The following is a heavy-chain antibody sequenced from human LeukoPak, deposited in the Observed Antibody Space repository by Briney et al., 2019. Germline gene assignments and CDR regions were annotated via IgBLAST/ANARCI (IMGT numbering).Heavy chain of an antibody. J-gene: IGHJ4*02. D-gene: IGHD1-26*01. CDR3: AKDRSIGTYYTFDH. V-gene: IGHV3-23*01. Sequence: GGSLRLSCAASGFTFSNYAMTWVRQAPGKGLEWVSSISASGVMTYYADSVKGRFTVSRDNSKNSLYLQMSSLTAADTAVYYCAKDRSIGTYYTFDHWGQGTLVTVSS. CDR2: ISASGVMT. CDR1: GFTFSNYA.